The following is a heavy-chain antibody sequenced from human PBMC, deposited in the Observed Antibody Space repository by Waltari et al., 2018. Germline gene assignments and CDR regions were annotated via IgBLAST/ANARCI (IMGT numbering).Heavy chain of an antibody. CDR2: INPNSGAT. CDR1: GYTFTGNS. V-gene: IGHV1-2*02. Sequence: QVQLVQSGAEVKKPGPSVKVSCQASGYTFTGNSMHWVRQAPGQGLEWMGWINPNSGATNYAQNFQGRVTMTRDTSINTAYMELNRLGSDDSAVYYCATYPRMIPSAAPPFDYWGQGTLVTVSS. D-gene: IGHD2-2*01. J-gene: IGHJ4*02. CDR3: ATYPRMIPSAAPPFDY.